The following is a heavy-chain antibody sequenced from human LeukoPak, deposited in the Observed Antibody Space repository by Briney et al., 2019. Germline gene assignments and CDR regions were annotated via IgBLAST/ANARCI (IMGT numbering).Heavy chain of an antibody. D-gene: IGHD3-10*01. J-gene: IGHJ4*02. CDR2: ISSSSSYI. CDR3: ARVGFITMVRGVIPSDY. CDR1: GFTFSSYS. Sequence: GGSLRLSCAASGFTFSSYSMNWIRQAPGKGLEWVSSISSSSSYIYYADSVKGRFTISRDNAKNSLYLQMNSLRAEDTAVYYCARVGFITMVRGVIPSDYWGQGTLVTVSS. V-gene: IGHV3-21*01.